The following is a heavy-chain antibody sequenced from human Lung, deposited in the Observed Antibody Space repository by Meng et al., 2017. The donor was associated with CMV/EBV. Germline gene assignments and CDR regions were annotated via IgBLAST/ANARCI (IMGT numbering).Heavy chain of an antibody. CDR3: AREGVFGVVIAGYYGMDV. Sequence: ESLKISCAASGFTFSSYWMSWVRQAPGKGLEWVANIKQGGSEKYYVDSVKGRFTISRDNAKNSLYLQMNSLRAEDTAVYYCAREGVFGVVIAGYYGMDVWGQGTTVTVSS. J-gene: IGHJ6*02. D-gene: IGHD3-3*01. CDR2: IKQGGSEK. V-gene: IGHV3-7*01. CDR1: GFTFSSYW.